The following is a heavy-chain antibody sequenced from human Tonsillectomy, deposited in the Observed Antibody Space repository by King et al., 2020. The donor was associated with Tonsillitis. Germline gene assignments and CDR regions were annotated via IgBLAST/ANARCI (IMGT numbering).Heavy chain of an antibody. V-gene: IGHV4-59*08. CDR1: GGSISSYY. J-gene: IGHJ4*02. CDR3: ATHDYGELKRFDY. CDR2: IYYSGST. Sequence: VQLQESGPGLVKPSETLSLTCTVSGGSISSYYWSWIRQPPGKGLEWIGYIYYSGSTNYNPSLKSRVTISVDTSKNQFSLKLSSVTAADTAVYYCATHDYGELKRFDYWGQGTLVTVSS. D-gene: IGHD4-17*01.